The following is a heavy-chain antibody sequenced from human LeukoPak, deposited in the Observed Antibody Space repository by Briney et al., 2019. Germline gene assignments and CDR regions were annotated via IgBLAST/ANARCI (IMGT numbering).Heavy chain of an antibody. CDR1: GGSFSGYY. J-gene: IGHJ4*02. V-gene: IGHV4-34*01. CDR2: INHSGST. Sequence: SETLSLTCAVYGGSFSGYYWSWIRQPPGKGLEWIGEINHSGSTNYNPSLKSRVTISVDTSKNQFSLKLSSVTAADTAVYYCASGLAGIAAAGTIFDYWGQGTLVTVSS. CDR3: ASGLAGIAAAGTIFDY. D-gene: IGHD6-13*01.